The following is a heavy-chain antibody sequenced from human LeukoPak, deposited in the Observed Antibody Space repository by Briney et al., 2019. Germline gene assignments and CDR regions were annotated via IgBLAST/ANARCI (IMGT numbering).Heavy chain of an antibody. V-gene: IGHV1-69*05. CDR1: GGTFSSYA. CDR2: IIPIFGTA. Sequence: GSSVKVSCKASGGTFSSYAISWVRQAPGQGLEWMGGIIPIFGTANHAQKFQGRVTITTDESTSTAYMELSSLRSEDTAVYYCARDRTVAKGHVDYYYMDVWGKGTTVTVSS. D-gene: IGHD4-23*01. CDR3: ARDRTVAKGHVDYYYMDV. J-gene: IGHJ6*03.